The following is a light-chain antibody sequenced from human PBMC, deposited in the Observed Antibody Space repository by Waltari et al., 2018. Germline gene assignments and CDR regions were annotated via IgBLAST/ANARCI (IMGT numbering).Light chain of an antibody. V-gene: IGLV5-45*02. CDR2: YKSDSDM. CDR3: MIWHSSAHVA. CDR1: SDINVAAYR. Sequence: QAVLTQLSSLSASPGASASPTCTLRSDINVAAYRVYWFQQKPGSPPQFLLRYKSDSDMKQGYGVPSRFSGSNDASANAGILLISGLQSEDEADYYCMIWHSSAHVAFGGGTKLTVL. J-gene: IGLJ2*01.